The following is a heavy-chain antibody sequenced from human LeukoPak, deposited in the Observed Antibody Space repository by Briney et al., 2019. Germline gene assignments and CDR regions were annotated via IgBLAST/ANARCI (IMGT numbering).Heavy chain of an antibody. CDR1: GYTFTGYC. CDR3: ARDWSRSLYSSGLAY. D-gene: IGHD6-19*01. Sequence: ASVKVSCRASGYTFTGYCMHWVRQAPGQGLEWMGWINPNSGGTNYAQKFQGRVTMTRDTSISTAYMELSRLRSDDTAVYYCARDWSRSLYSSGLAYWGQGTLVTVSS. V-gene: IGHV1-2*02. J-gene: IGHJ4*02. CDR2: INPNSGGT.